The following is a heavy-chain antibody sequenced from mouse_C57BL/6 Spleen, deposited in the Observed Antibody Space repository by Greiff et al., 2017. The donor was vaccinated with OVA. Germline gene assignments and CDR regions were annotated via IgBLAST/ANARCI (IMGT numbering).Heavy chain of an antibody. V-gene: IGHV14-3*01. CDR2: IDPANGTT. CDR1: GFNIKNTY. CDR3: ARAGVYYDYGCYFDY. D-gene: IGHD2-4*01. J-gene: IGHJ2*01. Sequence: VQLQQSVAELVRPGASVKLSCTASGFNIKNTYMHWVKQRPEQGLEWIGRIDPANGTTKYAPKFQGKATINADTSNKPAYLQLSSLTAEDTAIYYCARAGVYYDYGCYFDYWGQGTTLTVSS.